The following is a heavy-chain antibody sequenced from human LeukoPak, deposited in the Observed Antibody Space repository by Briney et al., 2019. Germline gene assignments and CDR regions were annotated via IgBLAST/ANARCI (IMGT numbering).Heavy chain of an antibody. CDR2: INHSGST. CDR3: ASLGYSSGWYHANFDY. Sequence: SETLSLTCAVYGGSFSGYYWSWLRQPPGKGLEWIGEINHSGSTNYNPSLKSRVTISVDTSKNQFSLKLGSVTAADTAVYYCASLGYSSGWYHANFDYWGQGTLVTVSS. J-gene: IGHJ4*02. V-gene: IGHV4-34*01. D-gene: IGHD6-19*01. CDR1: GGSFSGYY.